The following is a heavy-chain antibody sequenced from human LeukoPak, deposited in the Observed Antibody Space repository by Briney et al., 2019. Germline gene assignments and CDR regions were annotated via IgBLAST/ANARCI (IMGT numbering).Heavy chain of an antibody. CDR2: IYSGERT. CDR1: GFNVSSNY. V-gene: IGHV3-66*01. CDR3: ARASGITMVRGVIISEYFQH. D-gene: IGHD3-10*01. J-gene: IGHJ1*01. Sequence: QPGGSLRLSCSASGFNVSSNYMRWVRQAPARGLEWVSVIYSGERTYYAYSVQLGFTISRDNSHNTPYLQMNSLRAEDTAVYYCARASGITMVRGVIISEYFQHWGQGSLVTVSS.